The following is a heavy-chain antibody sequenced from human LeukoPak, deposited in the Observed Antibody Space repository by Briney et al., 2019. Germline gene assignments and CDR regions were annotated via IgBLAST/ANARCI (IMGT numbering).Heavy chain of an antibody. V-gene: IGHV3-23*01. Sequence: GGSLRLSCAASGFTFSSHAMNWVRQAPGKGLEWVSGIIGSGDSTYYADSVKGRFTISRDNSKNTLYLQMNSLRVEDTAVYYFARDSAVVPAAIDYWGQGTPVTVSS. J-gene: IGHJ4*02. CDR2: IIGSGDST. D-gene: IGHD2-2*02. CDR1: GFTFSSHA. CDR3: ARDSAVVPAAIDY.